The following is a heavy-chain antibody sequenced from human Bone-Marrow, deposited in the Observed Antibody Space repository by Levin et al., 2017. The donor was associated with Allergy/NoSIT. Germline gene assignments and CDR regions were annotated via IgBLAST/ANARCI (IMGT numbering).Heavy chain of an antibody. J-gene: IGHJ5*02. D-gene: IGHD3-10*01. V-gene: IGHV3-23*01. CDR1: GFTFSNYA. CDR2: ISGPGDST. Sequence: AGGSLRLSCAVSGFTFSNYAMTWVRQAPGKGLEWVSAISGPGDSTHSADSVKGRFTISRDNSKNTLYLQMNNLRAEDTALYYCAKGRGVAYYWFDPWGHGTLVTVSS. CDR3: AKGRGVAYYWFDP.